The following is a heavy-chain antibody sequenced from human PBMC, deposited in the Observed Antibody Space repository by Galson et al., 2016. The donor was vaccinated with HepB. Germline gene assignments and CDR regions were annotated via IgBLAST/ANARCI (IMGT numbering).Heavy chain of an antibody. CDR3: TRGKSLWTMPWNYGLDV. V-gene: IGHV3-13*01. J-gene: IGHJ6*04. D-gene: IGHD2-2*01. Sequence: SLRLSCAASGFTFSIHDMHWVRQAPGKGLEWVSAIETSGATYYPDSVKDPFTISRENGKNSLYLQMDSLRAGDTAVYYCTRGKSLWTMPWNYGLDVWGKGTTVTVSS. CDR1: GFTFSIHD. CDR2: IETSGAT.